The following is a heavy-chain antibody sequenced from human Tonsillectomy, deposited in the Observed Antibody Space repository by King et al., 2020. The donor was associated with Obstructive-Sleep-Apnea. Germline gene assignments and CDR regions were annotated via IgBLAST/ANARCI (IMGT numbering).Heavy chain of an antibody. CDR1: GGSISSSSYY. CDR2: IYYSGST. D-gene: IGHD4-17*01. Sequence: QLQESGPGLVKPSETLSLTCTVSGGSISSSSYYWGWIRQPPGKGLEWIGSIYYSGSTYYNPSLRSRVTMSVDTSKNQFSLKLSSVTAADTAVYYCARVGYGDYVGARSASDYWGQGILVTVSS. V-gene: IGHV4-39*07. J-gene: IGHJ4*02. CDR3: ARVGYGDYVGARSASDY.